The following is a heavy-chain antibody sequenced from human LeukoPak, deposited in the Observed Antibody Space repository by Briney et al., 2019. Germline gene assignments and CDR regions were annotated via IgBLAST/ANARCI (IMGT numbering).Heavy chain of an antibody. J-gene: IGHJ4*02. Sequence: GGSLRLSCAASGFTFSSSWMYWVRQAPGKGLVWVSRINSDESITTYADSVKGRFTISRDNTKNTLYLQMNSLRAEDTAVYYCARGLVPGFLDYWGQGTPVTVSS. CDR2: INSDESIT. CDR3: ARGLVPGFLDY. D-gene: IGHD4-11*01. V-gene: IGHV3-74*01. CDR1: GFTFSSSW.